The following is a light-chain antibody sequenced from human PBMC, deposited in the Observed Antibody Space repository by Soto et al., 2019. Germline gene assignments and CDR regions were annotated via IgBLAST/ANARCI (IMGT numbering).Light chain of an antibody. Sequence: EIVLTQSPVTLSVSPGERVILSCRASQSVDISLAWYQQKPGQAPRLLIYGASTRATGIPARFSGSGSGTEFTLTISSLQSEDFAVYYCQQYNNWWTFGQGTRLEIK. J-gene: IGKJ5*01. V-gene: IGKV3-15*01. CDR2: GAS. CDR1: QSVDIS. CDR3: QQYNNWWT.